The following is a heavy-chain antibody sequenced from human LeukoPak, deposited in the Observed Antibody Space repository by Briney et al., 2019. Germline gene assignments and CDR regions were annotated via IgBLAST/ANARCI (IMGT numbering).Heavy chain of an antibody. Sequence: SQTLSLTCTVSGGSISSGSHHWNWIRQPAGKGLEWIGRIYTSRSTNYNPSLKSRVTISLDTSKNQFSLKLSSVTAADTAIYYCARVSAINAFDIWGQGTMVTVPS. CDR2: IYTSRST. CDR3: ARVSAINAFDI. J-gene: IGHJ3*02. V-gene: IGHV4-61*02. CDR1: GGSISSGSHH.